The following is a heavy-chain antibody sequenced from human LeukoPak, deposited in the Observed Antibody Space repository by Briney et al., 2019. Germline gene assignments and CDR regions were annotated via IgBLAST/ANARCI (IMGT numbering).Heavy chain of an antibody. D-gene: IGHD3-3*01. CDR1: GGSISSGDYY. CDR2: IYYSGST. CDR3: ARQTFWSGYPPSDY. V-gene: IGHV4-30-4*08. Sequence: SQTLSLTXTVSGGSISSGDYYWSWIRQPPGKGLEWIGYIYYSGSTYYNPSLKSRVTISVDTSKNQFSLKLSSVTAADTAVYYCARQTFWSGYPPSDYWGQGTLVTVPS. J-gene: IGHJ4*02.